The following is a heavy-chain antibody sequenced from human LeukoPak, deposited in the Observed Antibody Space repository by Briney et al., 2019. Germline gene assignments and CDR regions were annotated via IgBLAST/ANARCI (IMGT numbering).Heavy chain of an antibody. Sequence: GGSLRLSCVVSGIPFSDYYMNWIRQAPGKGLEWISYISSSSSYTDYADSVKGRFTISRDNANNVLYLQMNSLKVEDTAVYYCAYHSFYCSGGSCYSYYYGMDVWGQGTTVTVSS. D-gene: IGHD2-15*01. CDR1: GIPFSDYY. V-gene: IGHV3-11*03. J-gene: IGHJ6*02. CDR2: ISSSSSYT. CDR3: AYHSFYCSGGSCYSYYYGMDV.